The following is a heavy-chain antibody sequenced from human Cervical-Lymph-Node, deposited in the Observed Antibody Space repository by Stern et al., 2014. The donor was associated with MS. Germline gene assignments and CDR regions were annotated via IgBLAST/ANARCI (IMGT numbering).Heavy chain of an antibody. J-gene: IGHJ3*02. V-gene: IGHV1-46*03. D-gene: IGHD6-19*01. Sequence: VQLVDSGAEVKKPGASVKGSWKASGYTFPSHYMHWVRQAPGKGLEWMGKINPSGGSTSYAQKFQGRVTMTRDTSTSTVYMELSSLRSEDTAVYYCARVRAVAAHDAFDIWGQGTMVTVSS. CDR1: GYTFPSHY. CDR3: ARVRAVAAHDAFDI. CDR2: INPSGGST.